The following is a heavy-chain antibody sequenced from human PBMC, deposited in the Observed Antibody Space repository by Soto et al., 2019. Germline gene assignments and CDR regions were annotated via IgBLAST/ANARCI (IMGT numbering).Heavy chain of an antibody. J-gene: IGHJ4*02. CDR2: ISGGGGRI. V-gene: IGHV3-23*01. Sequence: EVQLLESGGGLVQPGGSLRLSCAASGFTFSNYDMSWVRQAPGKGLEWVSTISGGGGRIYYADYVKGRFTISRDSSKNPLYIQMNSLRAEDTAVYYCAKRPASLVCFDYWGQGTLVTVSS. CDR3: AKRPASLVCFDY. D-gene: IGHD2-2*01. CDR1: GFTFSNYD.